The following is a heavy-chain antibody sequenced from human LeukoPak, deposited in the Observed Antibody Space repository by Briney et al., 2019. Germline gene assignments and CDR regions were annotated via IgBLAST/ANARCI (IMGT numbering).Heavy chain of an antibody. J-gene: IGHJ4*02. D-gene: IGHD3-9*01. Sequence: ASVKVSCKASGYTFTSYGISWVRQAPGQGLEWMGWISAYNGNTNYAQKLQGRVTMTTDTSTSTAYMELRSLRSDDTAVYYCARDRKDIVTGYYIYWGQGTLVTVSS. CDR3: ARDRKDIVTGYYIY. CDR2: ISAYNGNT. CDR1: GYTFTSYG. V-gene: IGHV1-18*01.